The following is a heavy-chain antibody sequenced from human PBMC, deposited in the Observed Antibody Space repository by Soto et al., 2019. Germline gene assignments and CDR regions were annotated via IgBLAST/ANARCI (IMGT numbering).Heavy chain of an antibody. CDR3: ARVLQPYTYYDILTGHPDPYYGMDV. Sequence: SVKVTCKACRCTFHSYAMIWRRRAPGQGLEWMGGVSPILGTANYAQKFKGRVTITADKSTRTAYMELSSLRSEDTAVYYCARVLQPYTYYDILTGHPDPYYGMDVWGQGTTVTVPS. V-gene: IGHV1-69*06. J-gene: IGHJ6*02. CDR1: RCTFHSYA. CDR2: VSPILGTA. D-gene: IGHD3-9*01.